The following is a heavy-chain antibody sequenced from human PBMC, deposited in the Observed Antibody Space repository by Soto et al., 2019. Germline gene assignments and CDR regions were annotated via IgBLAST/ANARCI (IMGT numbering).Heavy chain of an antibody. CDR1: AFTFTTYA. CDR2: IGGSGRTT. V-gene: IGHV3-23*01. CDR3: AKSRYSDSSGDFYDY. Sequence: EVQLLESGGGLVQPGGSLSLSCAALAFTFTTYAMTGVRQAQGKGREWVSGIGGSGRTTYYADSVKGRFTISRDNSNNTLFLQMNSLRAEDTAVYYCAKSRYSDSSGDFYDYWGQGTLVTVSS. D-gene: IGHD3-22*01. J-gene: IGHJ4*02.